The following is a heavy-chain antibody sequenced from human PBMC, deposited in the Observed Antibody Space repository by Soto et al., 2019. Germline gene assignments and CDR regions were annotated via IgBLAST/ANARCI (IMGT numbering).Heavy chain of an antibody. V-gene: IGHV4-39*01. J-gene: IGHJ6*02. CDR2: IVYSGST. CDR1: GCSISSSSYY. CDR3: ARHLTYCSAGSCYSDFPYYGMDV. Sequence: QLQLQESGPGLVKPSETLSLTCTVSGCSISSSSYYWGWIRQPPGKGLEWIGSIVYSGSTYYNPSLKSRLTISVDPSKNQFSLKLSSVTAADTAVYYCARHLTYCSAGSCYSDFPYYGMDVWGQGTTVTVSS. D-gene: IGHD2-15*01.